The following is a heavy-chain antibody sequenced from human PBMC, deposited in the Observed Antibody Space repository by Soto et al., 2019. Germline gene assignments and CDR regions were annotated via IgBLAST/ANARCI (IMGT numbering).Heavy chain of an antibody. V-gene: IGHV3-15*01. CDR1: GFTFSNAW. J-gene: IGHJ6*03. CDR3: TTVVYYYYYMDV. Sequence: EVQLVESGGRLVKPGGSLRLSCAASGFTFSNAWMSWVRQAPGKGLEWVGRIKSKTDGGTTDYAAPVKGRFTISRDDSKNTLYLQINSLKTEDTAVYYCTTVVYYYYYMDVWGKGTTVTVSS. D-gene: IGHD2-2*01. CDR2: IKSKTDGGTT.